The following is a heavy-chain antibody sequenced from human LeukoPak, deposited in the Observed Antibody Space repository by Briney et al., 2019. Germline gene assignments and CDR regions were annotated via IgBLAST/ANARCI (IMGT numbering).Heavy chain of an antibody. Sequence: GGSLRLSCAASGFTFSSYAMPWVRQAPGKGLEWVAVISYDGSNKYYADSVKGRFTISRDNSKNTLYLQMNSLRAEDTAVYYCAKDPSMIFGVVTSYYYYIDVWGKGTTVTVSS. J-gene: IGHJ6*03. D-gene: IGHD3/OR15-3a*01. CDR2: ISYDGSNK. CDR1: GFTFSSYA. CDR3: AKDPSMIFGVVTSYYYYIDV. V-gene: IGHV3-30-3*01.